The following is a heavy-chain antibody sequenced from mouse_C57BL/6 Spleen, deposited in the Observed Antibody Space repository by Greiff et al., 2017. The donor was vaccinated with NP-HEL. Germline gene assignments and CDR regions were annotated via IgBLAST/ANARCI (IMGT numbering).Heavy chain of an antibody. CDR1: GFSLTSYG. CDR3: AKPSLTTVVATNWYFDV. Sequence: VQLQQSGPGLVQPSQSLSITCTVSGFSLTSYGVHWVRQSPGKGLEWLGVIWRGGSTDYNAAFMSRLSITKDNSKSQVFFKMNSLQADDTAIYYCAKPSLTTVVATNWYFDVWGTGTTVTVSS. D-gene: IGHD1-1*01. V-gene: IGHV2-5*01. CDR2: IWRGGST. J-gene: IGHJ1*03.